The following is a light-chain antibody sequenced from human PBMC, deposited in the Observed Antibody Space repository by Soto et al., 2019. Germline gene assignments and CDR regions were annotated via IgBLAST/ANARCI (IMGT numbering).Light chain of an antibody. V-gene: IGKV3-11*01. Sequence: EIVMTQSPATLSVSPGERATLSCRASQSISSNLAWYQQRPGQAPRLLINRASNRATGIPARFSGSGSGTDFTLTISSLEPEDFAVYYCQQRSNWPLTFGGGTKVDIK. CDR1: QSISSN. J-gene: IGKJ4*01. CDR3: QQRSNWPLT. CDR2: RAS.